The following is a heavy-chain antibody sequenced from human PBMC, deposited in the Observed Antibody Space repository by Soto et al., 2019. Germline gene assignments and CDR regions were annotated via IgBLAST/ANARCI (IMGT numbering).Heavy chain of an antibody. V-gene: IGHV4-34*01. J-gene: IGHJ6*02. CDR2: INHSGST. Sequence: SETLSLTCAVYGGSFSGYYWSWIRQPPGKGLEWIGEINHSGSTNYNPSLKSRVTISVDTSKNQFSLKLSPVTAADTAVYYCARGGGGIAAAGTSQLYYYYGMDVWGQGTTVTVSS. CDR3: ARGGGGIAAAGTSQLYYYYGMDV. CDR1: GGSFSGYY. D-gene: IGHD6-13*01.